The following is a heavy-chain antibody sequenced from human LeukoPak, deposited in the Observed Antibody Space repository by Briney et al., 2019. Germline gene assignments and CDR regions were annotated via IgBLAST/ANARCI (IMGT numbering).Heavy chain of an antibody. CDR1: GGSISSYY. D-gene: IGHD3-22*01. V-gene: IGHV4-59*01. CDR3: ARATYYYGSSGFDY. J-gene: IGHJ4*02. CDR2: IYYSGST. Sequence: SETLSLTCTVSGGSISSYYWSWIRQPPGKGLEWIGYIYYSGSTNYNPSLKSRVTISVDTSKNQFSLKLSSVTAADTAVYYCARATYYYGSSGFDYWGQGTLVTVSS.